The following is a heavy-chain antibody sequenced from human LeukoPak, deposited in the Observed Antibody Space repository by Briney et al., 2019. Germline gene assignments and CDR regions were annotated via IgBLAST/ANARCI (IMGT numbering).Heavy chain of an antibody. J-gene: IGHJ4*02. D-gene: IGHD3-10*01. CDR3: ARSGITMVRGGYFDY. V-gene: IGHV4-34*01. CDR1: GGSFSGYY. CDR2: INHSGST. Sequence: SETLSLTCAVYGGSFSGYYWSWIRQPPGKGLEWIGEINHSGSTNYNPSLKSRVTISVDTSKNQFSLKLSSVTAADTAVYYCARSGITMVRGGYFDYWGQGTLVTVSS.